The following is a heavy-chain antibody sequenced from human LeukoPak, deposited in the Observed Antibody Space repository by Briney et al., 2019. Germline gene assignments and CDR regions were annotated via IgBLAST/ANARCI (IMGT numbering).Heavy chain of an antibody. J-gene: IGHJ6*03. Sequence: SETLSLTCTVSGGSISSYYWSWIRQPPGKGLEWIGYIYYSGSTNYNPSLKSRVTISVDTSKNQFSLKLSSVTAADTAVYYCARAMTTVTHGGGYYYVDVWGKGTTVAVSS. D-gene: IGHD4-11*01. CDR3: ARAMTTVTHGGGYYYVDV. CDR1: GGSISSYY. CDR2: IYYSGST. V-gene: IGHV4-59*01.